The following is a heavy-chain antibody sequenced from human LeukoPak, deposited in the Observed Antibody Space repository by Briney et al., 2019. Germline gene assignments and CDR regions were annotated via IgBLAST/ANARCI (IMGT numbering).Heavy chain of an antibody. J-gene: IGHJ4*02. CDR1: GYTFTSYY. CDR3: ARGGLLTGYYTLGGQYYFDY. V-gene: IGHV1-46*01. Sequence: GASVKVSCKASGYTFTSYYMHWVRQAPGQGLEWMGIINPGGGSTSYAQKFQGRVTVTRDTSTSTVYMELSSLRSEDTAVYHCARGGLLTGYYTLGGQYYFDYWGQGTLVTVSS. D-gene: IGHD3-9*01. CDR2: INPGGGST.